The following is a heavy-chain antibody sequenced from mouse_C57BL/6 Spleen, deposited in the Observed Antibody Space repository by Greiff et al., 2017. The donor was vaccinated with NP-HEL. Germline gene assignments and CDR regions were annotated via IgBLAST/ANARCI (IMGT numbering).Heavy chain of an antibody. J-gene: IGHJ4*01. D-gene: IGHD2-4*01. V-gene: IGHV1-50*01. Sequence: QVQLQQPGAELVKPGASVKLSCKASGYTFTSYWMQWVKQRPGQGLEWIGEIDPSDSYTNYNQKFKGKATLTVDTSSSTAYMQLSSLTSEDSAVYYCARGYDYHWGMDYWGQGTSVTVSS. CDR2: IDPSDSYT. CDR1: GYTFTSYW. CDR3: ARGYDYHWGMDY.